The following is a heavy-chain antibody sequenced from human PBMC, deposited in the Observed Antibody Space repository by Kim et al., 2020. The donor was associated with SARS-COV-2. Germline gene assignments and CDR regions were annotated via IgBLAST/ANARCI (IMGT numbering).Heavy chain of an antibody. CDR3: ARGGEQQLVNLFDY. D-gene: IGHD6-13*01. V-gene: IGHV4-31*02. Sequence: NPSLKSRVTISVDTSKNQFSLKLSSVTAADTAVYYCARGGEQQLVNLFDYWGQGTLVTVSS. J-gene: IGHJ4*02.